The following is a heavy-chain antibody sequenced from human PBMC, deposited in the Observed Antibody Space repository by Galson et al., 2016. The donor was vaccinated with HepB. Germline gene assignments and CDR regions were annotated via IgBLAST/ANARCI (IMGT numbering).Heavy chain of an antibody. Sequence: SETLSLTCAVSGYSISSGYYWGWIRQPPGKGLEWIGSIYHSGNTYHNPSLTSRVTISTDTSKNQFSLELSSVTAADTAVYYCATSRPYYGSGSYLQEIFDNWGQGTLVTASS. CDR2: IYHSGNT. CDR3: ATSRPYYGSGSYLQEIFDN. D-gene: IGHD3-10*01. J-gene: IGHJ4*02. V-gene: IGHV4-38-2*01. CDR1: GYSISSGYY.